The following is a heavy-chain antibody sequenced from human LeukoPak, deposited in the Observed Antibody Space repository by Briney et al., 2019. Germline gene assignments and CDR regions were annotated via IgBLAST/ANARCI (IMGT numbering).Heavy chain of an antibody. CDR1: GFSFSSYN. CDR3: ARDQSRGRYMYV. J-gene: IGHJ6*03. Sequence: GGSLGLSCAASGFSFSSYNMNWVRQPPGKGLEWVSSISSSYPDTYYADSVKGRFTISRDNAKNSLYLQMNSLRAEDTAVYFCARDQSRGRYMYVWGKGTTVTVSS. V-gene: IGHV3-21*01. CDR2: ISSSYPDT. D-gene: IGHD3-10*01.